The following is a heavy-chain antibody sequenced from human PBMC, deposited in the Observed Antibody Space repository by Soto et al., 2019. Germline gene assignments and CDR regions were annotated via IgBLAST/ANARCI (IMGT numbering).Heavy chain of an antibody. D-gene: IGHD2-15*01. CDR3: ARGSTVAAILFDY. Sequence: LSLTCTVSGDSISSGGYYWSWIRQHPGKGLEWIGYIYYSGSTYYNPSLKSRVIISVDTSKNQFSLKLSSVTAADTAVYYCARGSTVAAILFDYWGQGTLVTVS. CDR1: GDSISSGGYY. CDR2: IYYSGST. J-gene: IGHJ4*02. V-gene: IGHV4-31*03.